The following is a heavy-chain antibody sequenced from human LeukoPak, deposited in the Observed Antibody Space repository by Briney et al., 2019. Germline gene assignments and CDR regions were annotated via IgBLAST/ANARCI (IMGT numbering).Heavy chain of an antibody. J-gene: IGHJ6*02. CDR1: GYTFTSYG. CDR2: ISAYNGNT. Sequence: GASVKVSCKASGYTFTSYGISWVRQAPGQGLEWMGWISAYNGNTNYAQKLQGRATMTTDTSTSTAYMELRSLRSDDTAVYYCARDRVGFLEWLTNGMDVWGQGTTVTVSS. V-gene: IGHV1-18*01. D-gene: IGHD3-3*01. CDR3: ARDRVGFLEWLTNGMDV.